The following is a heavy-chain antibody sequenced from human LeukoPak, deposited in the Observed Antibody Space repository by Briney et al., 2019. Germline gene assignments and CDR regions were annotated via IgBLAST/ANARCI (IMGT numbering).Heavy chain of an antibody. CDR2: IYTSGGT. CDR3: ASPLVDQGGDAFDI. J-gene: IGHJ3*02. V-gene: IGHV4-4*07. D-gene: IGHD2-8*02. CDR1: GGSISSYY. Sequence: SETLSLTCTVSGGSISSYYWSWIRQPAEKGLEWIGRIYTSGGTNYNPSLKSRVTMSVDTSKNQFSLKLSSVTAADTAVYYCASPLVDQGGDAFDIWGQGTMVTVSS.